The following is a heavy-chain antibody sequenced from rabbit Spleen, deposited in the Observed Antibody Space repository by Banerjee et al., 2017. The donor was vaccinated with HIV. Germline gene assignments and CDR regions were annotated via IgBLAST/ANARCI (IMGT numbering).Heavy chain of an antibody. CDR3: ARGGTTNVWFTNL. J-gene: IGHJ4*01. V-gene: IGHV1S40*01. Sequence: QSLEESGGDLVQPGASLILTCTASGFDFSSTYWICWVRQAPGKGLEWIACIYAGSSGSTYYASWAKGRFTISKASSTTVTLQLNSLTAADRATYFCARGGTTNVWFTNLWGQGTLVTVS. D-gene: IGHD3-1*01. CDR2: IYAGSSGST. CDR1: GFDFSSTYW.